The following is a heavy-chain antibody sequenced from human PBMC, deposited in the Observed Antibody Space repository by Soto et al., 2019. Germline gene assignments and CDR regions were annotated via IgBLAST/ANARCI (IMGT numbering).Heavy chain of an antibody. CDR2: IWYDGSKK. V-gene: IGHV3-33*01. D-gene: IGHD3-3*01. J-gene: IGHJ6*02. CDR1: GFTFSSFG. Sequence: GGSLRLSCAASGFTFSSFGMHWVRQAPGKGLEWVSLIWYDGSKKSYGDSVKGRFTISRDNSRNTVYLQMNSLRADDTAVYYCARDASYYSLWSGYYPSRNGMDVSGPGTTLTVSS. CDR3: ARDASYYSLWSGYYPSRNGMDV.